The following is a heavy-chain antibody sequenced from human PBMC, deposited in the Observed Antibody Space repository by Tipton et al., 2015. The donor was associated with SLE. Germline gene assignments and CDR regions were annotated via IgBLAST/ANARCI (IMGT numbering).Heavy chain of an antibody. V-gene: IGHV4-39*07. CDR3: ARGGTNWGE. Sequence: TLSLTCTVSGGSISSSSYYWGWIRQPPGKGLEWIGSIYYSGSTYYNPSLKSRVTISVDTSKNQFSLKLSSVTAADTAVYYCARGGTNWGEWGQGTLVTVSS. CDR2: IYYSGST. CDR1: GGSISSSSYY. J-gene: IGHJ4*02. D-gene: IGHD7-27*01.